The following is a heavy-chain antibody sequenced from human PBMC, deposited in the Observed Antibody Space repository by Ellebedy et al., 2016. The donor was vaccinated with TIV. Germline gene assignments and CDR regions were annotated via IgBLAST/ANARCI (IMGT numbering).Heavy chain of an antibody. J-gene: IGHJ4*02. CDR3: TRIRFSAGAADFGY. Sequence: AASVKVSCKASSYTFTDYYMHWVRHPPGQGLEWMVWIHPNSGDTKYAQKFQGRVTMTRDTSITTAYMELSRLRSDDTAVYYCTRIRFSAGAADFGYWGQGTLVTVSS. V-gene: IGHV1-2*02. CDR1: SYTFTDYY. CDR2: IHPNSGDT. D-gene: IGHD4-17*01.